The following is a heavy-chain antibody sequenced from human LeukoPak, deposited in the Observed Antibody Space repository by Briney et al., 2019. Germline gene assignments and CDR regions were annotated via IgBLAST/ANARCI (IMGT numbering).Heavy chain of an antibody. Sequence: GGSLRLSCAASGFTFSSYGMHWVRQAPGKGLEWVAFIRYDGSNKYYADSVKGRFTISRDNSKNTPYLQMNSLRAEDTAVYYCAKDLGIAAYYDAFDIWGQGAMVTVSS. CDR3: AKDLGIAAYYDAFDI. V-gene: IGHV3-30*02. D-gene: IGHD6-13*01. J-gene: IGHJ3*02. CDR2: IRYDGSNK. CDR1: GFTFSSYG.